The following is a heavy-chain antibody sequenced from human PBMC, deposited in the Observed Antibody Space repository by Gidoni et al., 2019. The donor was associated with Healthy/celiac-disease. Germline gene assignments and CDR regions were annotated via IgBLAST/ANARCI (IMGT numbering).Heavy chain of an antibody. V-gene: IGHV3-23*01. CDR3: AKGWPRGDFDY. CDR1: GFTFSNYA. D-gene: IGHD3-10*01. Sequence: EVQLLESGGGLVQPGGSLRLSCAASGFTFSNYAMGWVRQAPGKGLEWVSVISGSGDNTHYADSVKGRFTISRDNSKNMLYLQMNSLRAEDTAVYYCAKGWPRGDFDYWGQGTLVIVSP. CDR2: ISGSGDNT. J-gene: IGHJ4*02.